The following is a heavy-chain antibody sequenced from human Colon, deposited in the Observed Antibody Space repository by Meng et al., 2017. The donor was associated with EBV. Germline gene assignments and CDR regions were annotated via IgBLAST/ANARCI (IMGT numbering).Heavy chain of an antibody. CDR3: ARRRGGSGRDC. D-gene: IGHD3-10*01. V-gene: IGHV4-39*01. Sequence: QLQLQGSGPGLVKPSETLSFTGTVSGGSISSNGYYWDWVRQPPGKGLEWIGAIYHSGSTSYNPSLQSRVTMFVDTSKNQFSLMLTSVTATDTAVYYCARRRGGSGRDCWGQGTLVTVSS. CDR1: GGSISSNGYY. CDR2: IYHSGST. J-gene: IGHJ4*02.